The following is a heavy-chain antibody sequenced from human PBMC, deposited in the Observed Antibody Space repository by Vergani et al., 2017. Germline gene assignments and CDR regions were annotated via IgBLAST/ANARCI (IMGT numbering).Heavy chain of an antibody. J-gene: IGHJ5*02. D-gene: IGHD2-2*02. Sequence: QVQLVQSGAEVKKPGASVKVSCQASGYTFTSYYIHWVRQAPGQGLEWMGIINPSGGSTNYAQKFQGRVTMTRDTSTSTVFMELSSLRSEDTAVYYCARGCGSTSCYKRGEDWFDPWCQGTLVIVSS. V-gene: IGHV1-46*01. CDR2: INPSGGST. CDR1: GYTFTSYY. CDR3: ARGCGSTSCYKRGEDWFDP.